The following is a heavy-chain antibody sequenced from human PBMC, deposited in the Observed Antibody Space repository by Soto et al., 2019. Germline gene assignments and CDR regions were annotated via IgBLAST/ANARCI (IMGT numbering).Heavy chain of an antibody. D-gene: IGHD3-10*01. J-gene: IGHJ6*02. V-gene: IGHV3-11*01. CDR2: IRSSGSTI. Sequence: GGSLRLSCAASGFTFSDYYMSWIRQAPGKGLEWVSYIRSSGSTIYYADSVKGRFTISRDNAKNSLYLQMNSLRAEDTAVYYCARDERYYGSGRSQGSYYYYYGMDVWGQGTTVTVSS. CDR3: ARDERYYGSGRSQGSYYYYYGMDV. CDR1: GFTFSDYY.